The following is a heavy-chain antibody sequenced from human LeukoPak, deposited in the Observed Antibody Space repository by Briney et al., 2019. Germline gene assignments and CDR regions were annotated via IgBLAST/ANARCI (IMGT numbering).Heavy chain of an antibody. CDR1: GGSFSGYY. V-gene: IGHV4-34*01. Sequence: PSETLSLTCAVYGGSFSGYYWSWIRQPPGKGLEWIGEINHSGSNNYNPCLKSRVTISVDTSKNQFSLKLSSVTAADTAVYYCARGSPYYYGSGNWFDPWGQGTLVTVSS. CDR3: ARGSPYYYGSGNWFDP. CDR2: INHSGSN. J-gene: IGHJ5*02. D-gene: IGHD3-10*01.